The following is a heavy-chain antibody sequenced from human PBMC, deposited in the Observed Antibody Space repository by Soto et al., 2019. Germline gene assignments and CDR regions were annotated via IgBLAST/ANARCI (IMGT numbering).Heavy chain of an antibody. V-gene: IGHV3-48*03. CDR1: GFTFSSSE. CDR3: ERHGIQVSHDG. J-gene: IGHJ6*02. D-gene: IGHD5-18*01. CDR2: IHPGGQTI. Sequence: PGGSLRLSWAASGFTFSSSEMYWVRQAPGKGLEWISYIHPGGQTIFYAESVKGRFAISRDNAKHSVYLQMNSLRDEDTAVYYCERHGIQVSHDGLGQGNMVTVAS.